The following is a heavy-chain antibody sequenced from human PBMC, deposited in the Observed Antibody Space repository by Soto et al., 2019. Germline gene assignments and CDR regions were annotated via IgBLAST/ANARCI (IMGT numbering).Heavy chain of an antibody. CDR2: IIPIFGTA. D-gene: IGHD2-21*02. CDR1: GGTFSSYA. CDR3: ARGQAIVVVTATYYYYGMDV. V-gene: IGHV1-69*12. Sequence: QVQLVQSGAEVKKPGSSVKVSCKASGGTFSSYAISWVRQAPGQGLEWMGGIIPIFGTANYAQKFQGRVTITADESTSTAYMELSSLRSEDTAVYYCARGQAIVVVTATYYYYGMDVLGQGTTVTVSS. J-gene: IGHJ6*02.